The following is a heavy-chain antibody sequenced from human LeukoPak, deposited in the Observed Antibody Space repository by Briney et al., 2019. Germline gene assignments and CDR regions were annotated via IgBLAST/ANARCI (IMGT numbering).Heavy chain of an antibody. V-gene: IGHV3-30-3*01. J-gene: IGHJ4*02. CDR3: ARDAPYGDYGEYYFDY. D-gene: IGHD4-17*01. CDR2: ISYDGSNK. Sequence: GSLRLSCAASGFTFSSYAMHWVRQAPGKGLEWVAVISYDGSNKYYADSVKGRFTISRDNSKNTLYLQMNSLRAEDTAVYYCARDAPYGDYGEYYFDYWGQGTLVTVSS. CDR1: GFTFSSYA.